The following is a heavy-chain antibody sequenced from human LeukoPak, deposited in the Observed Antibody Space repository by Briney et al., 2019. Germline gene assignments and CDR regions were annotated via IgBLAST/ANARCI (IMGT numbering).Heavy chain of an antibody. V-gene: IGHV1-2*02. Sequence: ASVKVSCKASGYTFTGYYMHWVRQAPGQGLEWMGWINPNSGGTNYAQKFQGRVTMTRDTSISTAYLQWTSLKASDTAMYYCARRSPLEGDTFDYWGQGTLVTVSS. J-gene: IGHJ4*02. CDR3: ARRSPLEGDTFDY. CDR1: GYTFTGYY. CDR2: INPNSGGT. D-gene: IGHD1-1*01.